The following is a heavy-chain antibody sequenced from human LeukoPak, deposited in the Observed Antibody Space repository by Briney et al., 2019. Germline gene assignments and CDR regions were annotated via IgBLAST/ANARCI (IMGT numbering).Heavy chain of an antibody. CDR2: ISAIDRST. CDR1: GFTFNTYA. CDR3: AKVEYDYGSGEDAYDI. J-gene: IGHJ3*02. V-gene: IGHV3-23*01. D-gene: IGHD3-10*01. Sequence: GGSLRLSCAASGFTFNTYAMRWFRQHPGNGLEWVSCISAIDRSTYYAASVKGRFTISRDITKTSLYHQMPNLRTEDTAVYYCAKVEYDYGSGEDAYDIWGQGTMVTVSS.